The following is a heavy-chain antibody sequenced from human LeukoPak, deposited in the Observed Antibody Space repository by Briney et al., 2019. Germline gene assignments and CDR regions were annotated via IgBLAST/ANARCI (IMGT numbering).Heavy chain of an antibody. CDR2: IYWNDDK. CDR1: GFSLSTSGVG. Sequence: SGPTLVKPTQTLTLTCTFSGFSLSTSGVGVGWIRQPPGKALEWLALIYWNDDKRYSPSLKSRLTITKDTSKNQVVLTMTNMDPVDTATYYCAHRRISSSSWYDRWFDPWGQGTLVTVSS. D-gene: IGHD6-13*01. CDR3: AHRRISSSSWYDRWFDP. J-gene: IGHJ5*02. V-gene: IGHV2-5*01.